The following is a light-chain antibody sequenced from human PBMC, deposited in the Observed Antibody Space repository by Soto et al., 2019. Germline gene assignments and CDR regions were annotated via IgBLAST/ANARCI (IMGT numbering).Light chain of an antibody. Sequence: QLVLTQSPSASASLGASVKLTCTLSSGHSTYAIAWYQQQPQKGPRYLMKVNNDGSHIKGDGIPDRFSGSSSGAERYLTISSLQSEHEADYYCRTWGVGYWVFGGGTKLTVL. V-gene: IGLV4-69*01. CDR1: SGHSTYA. J-gene: IGLJ3*02. CDR2: VNNDGSH. CDR3: RTWGVGYWV.